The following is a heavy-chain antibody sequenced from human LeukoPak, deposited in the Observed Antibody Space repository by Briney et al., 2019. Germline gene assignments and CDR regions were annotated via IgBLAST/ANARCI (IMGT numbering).Heavy chain of an antibody. J-gene: IGHJ4*02. CDR3: TTNPPVKWGASSEPPNY. CDR1: GFTFSSYA. CDR2: ISYDGSNK. D-gene: IGHD2-15*01. V-gene: IGHV3-30-3*01. Sequence: GGSLRLSCAASGFTFSSYAMHWVRQAPGKGLEWVAVISYDGSNKYYADSVKGRFTISRDNSKNTLYLQMNSLKTEDTAVYYCTTNPPVKWGASSEPPNYWGQGTLVTVSS.